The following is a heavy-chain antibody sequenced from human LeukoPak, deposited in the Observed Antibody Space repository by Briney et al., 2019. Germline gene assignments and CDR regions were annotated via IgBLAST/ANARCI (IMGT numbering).Heavy chain of an antibody. D-gene: IGHD5-18*01. V-gene: IGHV4-4*07. CDR2: IYTSGST. CDR1: GGSISSYY. Sequence: SGTLSLTCTVSGGSISSYYWSWIRQPAGKGLEWIGRIYTSGSTNYNPSLKSRVTMSVDTSKNQFSLKLSSVTAADTAVYYCARDRGYSYGYAYYYYGMDVWGQGTTVTVSS. CDR3: ARDRGYSYGYAYYYYGMDV. J-gene: IGHJ6*02.